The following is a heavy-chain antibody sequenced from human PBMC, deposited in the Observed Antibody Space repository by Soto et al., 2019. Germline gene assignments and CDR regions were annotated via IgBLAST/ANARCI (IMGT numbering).Heavy chain of an antibody. Sequence: VQLLESGGGVVQPGRSLRLSCAASGFTFSSYSMHWVRQAPGKGLEWVAVISYDGSNKYYADSVKGRFTISRDNSKNMLYLQMNSLRAEDTAVYYCAKVLPTVTTNHFFDYWGQGTLVTVSS. CDR2: ISYDGSNK. CDR3: AKVLPTVTTNHFFDY. V-gene: IGHV3-30*18. J-gene: IGHJ4*02. CDR1: GFTFSSYS. D-gene: IGHD4-17*01.